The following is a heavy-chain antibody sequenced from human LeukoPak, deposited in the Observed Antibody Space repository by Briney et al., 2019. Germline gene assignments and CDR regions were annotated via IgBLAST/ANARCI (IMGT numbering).Heavy chain of an antibody. CDR3: ARETCYYDSNGYIHDAFDI. CDR1: GYTFTGYY. Sequence: ASVKVSCKASGYTFTGYYMHWVRQAPGQGLEWMGRINPNSGGTNYAQKFQGRVTMTRDTSISTAYMELSRLRSDDTAVYYCARETCYYDSNGYIHDAFDIWGQGTMVTVSS. J-gene: IGHJ3*02. CDR2: INPNSGGT. V-gene: IGHV1-2*06. D-gene: IGHD3-22*01.